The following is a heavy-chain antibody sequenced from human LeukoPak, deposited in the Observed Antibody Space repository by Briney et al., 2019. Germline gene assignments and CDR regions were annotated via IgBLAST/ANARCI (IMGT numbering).Heavy chain of an antibody. Sequence: SETLSLTCTVSGGSISSSSYYWGWIRQPPGKGLEWIGSIYYSGSTYYNPSLKSRVTISVDTSKNQFSLKLSSVTAADTAVYYCARDRNDFWSGYLMDVWGKGTTVTVSS. D-gene: IGHD3-3*01. J-gene: IGHJ6*04. CDR2: IYYSGST. CDR3: ARDRNDFWSGYLMDV. V-gene: IGHV4-39*07. CDR1: GGSISSSSYY.